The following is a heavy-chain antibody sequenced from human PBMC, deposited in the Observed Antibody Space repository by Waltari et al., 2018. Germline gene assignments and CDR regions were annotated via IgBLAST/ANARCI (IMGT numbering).Heavy chain of an antibody. CDR1: GFTFSSYD. Sequence: QVQLVESGGGVVQPGRSLRLSCAASGFTFSSYDMQRVRQAPGKGLEWVAVISYDGSNKYYADSVKGRFTISRDNSKNTLYLQMNSLRAEDTAVYYCAFIWFGSENDAFDIWGQGTMVTVSS. CDR3: AFIWFGSENDAFDI. CDR2: ISYDGSNK. D-gene: IGHD3-10*01. V-gene: IGHV3-30*01. J-gene: IGHJ3*02.